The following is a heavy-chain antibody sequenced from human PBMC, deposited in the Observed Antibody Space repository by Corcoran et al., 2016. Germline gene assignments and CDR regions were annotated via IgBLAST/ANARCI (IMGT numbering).Heavy chain of an antibody. D-gene: IGHD2-2*01. Sequence: QVQLVQSGAEVKKPGSSVKVSCKASGGTFSSYAISWVRPAPGQGLEWMGGIIPIFGTANYAQKFQGRVTITEDESMSTAYMELSSLRSEDTVVYYCGRVVGYCSSTSCPLYYYYGMDVWGQGTTVTVSS. CDR2: IIPIFGTA. V-gene: IGHV1-69*01. CDR3: GRVVGYCSSTSCPLYYYYGMDV. J-gene: IGHJ6*02. CDR1: GGTFSSYA.